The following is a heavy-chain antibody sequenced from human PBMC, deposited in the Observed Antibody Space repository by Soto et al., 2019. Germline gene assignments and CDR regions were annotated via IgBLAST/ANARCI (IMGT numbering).Heavy chain of an antibody. J-gene: IGHJ3*02. V-gene: IGHV4-31*03. D-gene: IGHD3-10*01. CDR3: ETNTNKGSGSYTNAFDI. CDR1: GGSISSGGYY. CDR2: IYYSGST. Sequence: SETLSLTCTVSGGSISSGGYYWSWIRQHPGKGLEWIGYIYYSGSTYYNPSLKSRVTISVDTSKNQFSLKLSYVTAADTAVYYCETNTNKGSGSYTNAFDIWCQGKMVTVS.